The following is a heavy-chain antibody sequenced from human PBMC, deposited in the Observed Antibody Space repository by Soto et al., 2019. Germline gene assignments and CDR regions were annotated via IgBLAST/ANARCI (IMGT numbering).Heavy chain of an antibody. V-gene: IGHV1-69*12. CDR2: IIPIFGTA. CDR3: ARDRGIRYYDILTGYYGSYYYGMDV. J-gene: IGHJ6*02. D-gene: IGHD3-9*01. CDR1: GGTFSSYA. Sequence: QVQLVQSGAEVKKPGSSVKVSCKASGGTFSSYAISWVRQAPGQGLEWMGGIIPIFGTANYAQKFQGRVTIPAGESPSPAYMELSSLRSEDTAVYYCARDRGIRYYDILTGYYGSYYYGMDVWGQGTTVTVSS.